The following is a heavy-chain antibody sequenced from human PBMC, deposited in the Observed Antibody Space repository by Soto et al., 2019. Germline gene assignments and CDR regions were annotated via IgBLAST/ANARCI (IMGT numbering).Heavy chain of an antibody. D-gene: IGHD7-27*01. Sequence: DVQLVESGGGLVQPGGSLRLSCATSGFILSDCAMNWVRQAPGKGLELVSYISSSSSVIDYADSVKGRFTVSRDNARNSLYLQMNSLRAEDTAVYYCARDLSWGSNWYYYMDVWGKGTTVTVSS. V-gene: IGHV3-48*01. CDR3: ARDLSWGSNWYYYMDV. CDR2: ISSSSSVI. CDR1: GFILSDCA. J-gene: IGHJ6*03.